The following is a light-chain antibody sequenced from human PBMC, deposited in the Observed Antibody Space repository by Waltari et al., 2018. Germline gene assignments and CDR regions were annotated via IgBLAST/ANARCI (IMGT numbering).Light chain of an antibody. Sequence: QSALTQPAPVSGSPGQSITISCTGTTSDVGRYNLVSWYRQHPGEAPKLIIYEVRKRPSGVSDRFSGSKSGNTASLTISGLQAEDEADYYCCSYGGASIRVFGGGTKLTVL. CDR3: CSYGGASIRV. CDR1: TSDVGRYNL. J-gene: IGLJ2*01. CDR2: EVR. V-gene: IGLV2-23*02.